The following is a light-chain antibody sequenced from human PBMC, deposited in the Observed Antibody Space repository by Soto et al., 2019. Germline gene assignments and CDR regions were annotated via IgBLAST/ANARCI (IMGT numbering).Light chain of an antibody. CDR2: EVS. CDR3: SSYTSSNTLV. V-gene: IGLV2-14*01. Sequence: QSALTQPASVSGSPGQSITISCTGTSSDVGAYNYVSWYQQHPGKAPKLMIFEVSDRHSGVSNHFSGSKSGNTASLTISGLQAEDEADYYCSSYTSSNTLVFGGGTKLTVL. J-gene: IGLJ2*01. CDR1: SSDVGAYNY.